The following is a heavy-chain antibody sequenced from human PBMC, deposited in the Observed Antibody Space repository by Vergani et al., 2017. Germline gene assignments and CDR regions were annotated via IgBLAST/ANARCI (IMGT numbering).Heavy chain of an antibody. CDR2: IYYSGST. V-gene: IGHV4-59*01. CDR3: AGEGGCSSTSGCYRGAWFDP. D-gene: IGHD2-2*01. CDR1: GGSISSYY. J-gene: IGHJ5*02. Sequence: QVQLQQWGAGLLKPSETLSLTCTVSGGSISSYYWSWIRQPPGKGLEWIGYIYYSGSTNYNPSLKSRVTISVDTSKNQSSLKLSSVTAADTAVDYCAGEGGCSSTSGCYRGAWFDPWGQGTLVTVSS.